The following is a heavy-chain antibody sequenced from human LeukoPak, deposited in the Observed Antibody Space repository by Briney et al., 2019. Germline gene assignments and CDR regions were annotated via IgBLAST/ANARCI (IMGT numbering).Heavy chain of an antibody. Sequence: GVSLRLSCAASGFTFDDYAMHWVRQAPGKGLEWVSGISWNSGSIGYADSVKGRFTIYRDNAKNSLYLQMNSLRAEDTALYYCAKGATSGYLYYFDYWGQGTLVTVSS. CDR3: AKGATSGYLYYFDY. D-gene: IGHD3-22*01. J-gene: IGHJ4*02. V-gene: IGHV3-9*01. CDR2: ISWNSGSI. CDR1: GFTFDDYA.